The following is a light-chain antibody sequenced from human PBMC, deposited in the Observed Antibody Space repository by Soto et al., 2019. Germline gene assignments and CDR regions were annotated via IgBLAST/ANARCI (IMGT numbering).Light chain of an antibody. CDR2: GAS. CDR3: QKANSFPWK. V-gene: IGKV1-12*01. CDR1: QGISTW. J-gene: IGKJ1*01. Sequence: EIQMTQSPSSVHASVLDRVNLTFLASQGISTWLAWYQKRPGRTAKLLISGASSLQSGVPSRFSGSGSGTDFTLTISSLQPEDFATYYCQKANSFPWKFGKGTKVDIK.